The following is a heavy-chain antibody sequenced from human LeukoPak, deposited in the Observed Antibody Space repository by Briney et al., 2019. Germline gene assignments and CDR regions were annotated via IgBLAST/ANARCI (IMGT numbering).Heavy chain of an antibody. CDR2: IKQDGSEK. D-gene: IGHD4-23*01. CDR3: VRCSGGNKIPGYY. CDR1: GYTFSSYW. J-gene: IGHJ4*02. V-gene: IGHV3-7*05. Sequence: PGGSLRLSCAASGYTFSSYWMSWVRHTPGKRPERGATIKQDGSEKYYVDSVKGRFTISRDNAKNSVYLQMNSLRGEDTAVYYCVRCSGGNKIPGYYWGQGTLVTVPS.